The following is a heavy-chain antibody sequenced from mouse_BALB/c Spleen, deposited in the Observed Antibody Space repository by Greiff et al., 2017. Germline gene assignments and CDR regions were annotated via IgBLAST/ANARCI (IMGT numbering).Heavy chain of an antibody. Sequence: EVQGVESGGGLVQPGGSRKLSCAASGFTFSSFGMHWVRQAPEKGLEWVAYISSGSSTIYYADTVKGRFTISRDNPKNTLFLQMTSLRSEDTAMYYCARSGYGNYDFAYWGQGTLVTVS. V-gene: IGHV5-17*02. D-gene: IGHD2-10*02. CDR1: GFTFSSFG. CDR2: ISSGSSTI. CDR3: ARSGYGNYDFAY. J-gene: IGHJ3*01.